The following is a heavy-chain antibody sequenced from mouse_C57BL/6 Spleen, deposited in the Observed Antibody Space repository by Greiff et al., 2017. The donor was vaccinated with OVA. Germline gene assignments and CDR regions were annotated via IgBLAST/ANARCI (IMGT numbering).Heavy chain of an antibody. CDR1: GFTFSDYY. J-gene: IGHJ2*01. CDR3: ARFWAYFDY. D-gene: IGHD4-1*01. CDR2: INYDGSST. Sequence: EVKLVESEGGLVQPGSSMKLSCTASGFTFSDYYMAWVRQVPEKGLEWVANINYDGSSTYYLDSLKSRFIISRDNTKNILYLQMSSLKSEDKATYYCARFWAYFDYWGQGTTLTVSS. V-gene: IGHV5-16*01.